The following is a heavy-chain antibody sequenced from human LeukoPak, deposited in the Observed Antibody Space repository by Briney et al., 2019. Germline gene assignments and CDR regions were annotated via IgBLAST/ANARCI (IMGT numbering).Heavy chain of an antibody. V-gene: IGHV4-59*01. CDR2: IYYSGST. D-gene: IGHD1-7*01. Sequence: SETLSLTCTVSGGSISSNNCSWVWQPPGKGLEWVGYIYYSGSTNYNPSLTSRVTISVYTSKNKISLKLRSVSAPDTAPSFCARGRVGGTTYNDGVAFDIWGEGTMVTVSS. J-gene: IGHJ3*02. CDR1: GGSISSNN. CDR3: ARGRVGGTTYNDGVAFDI.